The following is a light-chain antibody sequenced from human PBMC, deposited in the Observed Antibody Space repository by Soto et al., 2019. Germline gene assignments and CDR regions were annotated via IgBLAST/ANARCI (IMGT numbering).Light chain of an antibody. Sequence: EVVLTQSPDTLSLSPGERATLSCRTSHSVDIYLAWYQQKPGQAPRLLIYDSYNRVTGLPTRFSGSGSGTDFTLTISSLEPEDSADYDCQQRKYWPPFTFGGGTKVEIK. V-gene: IGKV3-11*01. J-gene: IGKJ4*01. CDR2: DSY. CDR1: HSVDIY. CDR3: QQRKYWPPFT.